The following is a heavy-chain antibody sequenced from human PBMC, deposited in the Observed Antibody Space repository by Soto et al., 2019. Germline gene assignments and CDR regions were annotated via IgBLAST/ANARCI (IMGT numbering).Heavy chain of an antibody. CDR2: IYYSGST. D-gene: IGHD4-4*01. J-gene: IGHJ5*02. Sequence: PSETLSLTCTVSGGSVSSGSYYWSWIRQPPGKGLEWIGYIYYSGSTNYNPSLKSRVTISVDTSKNQFSLKLSSVTAADTAVYYCAREGIPDYSNYRFDPWGQGTLVTVSS. V-gene: IGHV4-61*01. CDR3: AREGIPDYSNYRFDP. CDR1: GGSVSSGSYY.